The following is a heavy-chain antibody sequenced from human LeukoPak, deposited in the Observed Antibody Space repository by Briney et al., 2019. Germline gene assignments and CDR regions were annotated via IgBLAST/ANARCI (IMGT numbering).Heavy chain of an antibody. CDR2: IYPSGGST. CDR1: GYTFTSYD. CDR3: ARLYDISNSWFDP. V-gene: IGHV1-46*03. J-gene: IGHJ5*02. Sequence: GASVKVSCKASGYTFTSYDINWVGQATGQGLEWMGMIYPSGGSTSYAQKFQGRVTMTRDTSTSIVYMKMSSLRSEDTAVYYCARLYDISNSWFDPWGQGTLVSVSS. D-gene: IGHD3-9*01.